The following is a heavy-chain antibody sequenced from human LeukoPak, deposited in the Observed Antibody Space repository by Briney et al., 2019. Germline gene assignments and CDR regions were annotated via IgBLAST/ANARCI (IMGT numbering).Heavy chain of an antibody. D-gene: IGHD6-6*01. CDR3: ARALDSSASMVDYYYYYYMDV. Sequence: SEALSLTCAVSGGSLSSYYRSWIRQPLGRGLEWIGYLYYSGSTNYNPSLKSRVTISVDTSKNQFSLKLSSVNAADTAVYYCARALDSSASMVDYYYYYYMDVWGKGTTVTVSS. CDR1: GGSLSSYY. J-gene: IGHJ6*03. V-gene: IGHV4-59*08. CDR2: LYYSGST.